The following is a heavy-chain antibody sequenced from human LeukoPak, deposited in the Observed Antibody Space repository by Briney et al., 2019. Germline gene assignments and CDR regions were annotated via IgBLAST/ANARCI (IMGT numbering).Heavy chain of an antibody. D-gene: IGHD2-2*01. Sequence: PSETLSLTCTVSGGSISNYYWSWIRQPPGKGLEWIGYIYYSGSTNYNPSLKSRVTISVDTSKNQFSLKVNSVTAADTAVYYCARTNEDCSRTSCYQYWFDPWGQGTLVTVSS. V-gene: IGHV4-59*01. J-gene: IGHJ5*02. CDR1: GGSISNYY. CDR2: IYYSGST. CDR3: ARTNEDCSRTSCYQYWFDP.